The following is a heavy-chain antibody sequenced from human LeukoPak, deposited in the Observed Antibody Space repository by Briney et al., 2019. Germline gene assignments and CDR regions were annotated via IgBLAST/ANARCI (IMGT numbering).Heavy chain of an antibody. CDR1: GFTFSDYY. CDR3: AKVVVVAATQIIYYYYYYMDV. V-gene: IGHV3-11*04. Sequence: GGSLSLSCAASGFTFSDYYMSWVRQAAGKGVEWVSYISSSGSTIYYAASVKGRFTISRDNAKNSLYLQMNSLRAEDTAVYYCAKVVVVAATQIIYYYYYYMDVWGKGTTVTVSS. D-gene: IGHD2-15*01. J-gene: IGHJ6*03. CDR2: ISSSGSTI.